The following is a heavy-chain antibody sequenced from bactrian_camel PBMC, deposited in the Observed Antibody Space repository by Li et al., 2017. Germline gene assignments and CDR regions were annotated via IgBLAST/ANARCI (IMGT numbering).Heavy chain of an antibody. J-gene: IGHJ4*01. Sequence: DVQLVESGGGSVQAGESLRLSCVASGLVAFGDADKGWYRQTSKNECERVSSIGSDGDTWYADSVKGRFTISSNNAKHTVTLQMNSLEPEDTAVYYCAADFAPIACRVGRTPEVNDYNIWGQGTQVTVS. CDR2: IGSDGDT. CDR3: AADFAPIACRVGRTPEVNDYNI. V-gene: IGHV3S66*01. CDR1: GLVAFGDAD. D-gene: IGHD2*01.